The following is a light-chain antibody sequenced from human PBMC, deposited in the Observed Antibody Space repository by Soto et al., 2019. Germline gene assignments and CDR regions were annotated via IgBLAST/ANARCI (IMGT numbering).Light chain of an antibody. CDR1: QSISSW. CDR3: QLYNSPHT. J-gene: IGKJ2*01. Sequence: DIQMTQSPSTLSASVGARVTITCRASQSISSWLAWYQQKPGKAPKLLIYKASSIEIGVPSRFSGSGSGTEFTLTISSLQPDDFATYYCQLYNSPHTFGQGTKLEIK. CDR2: KAS. V-gene: IGKV1-5*03.